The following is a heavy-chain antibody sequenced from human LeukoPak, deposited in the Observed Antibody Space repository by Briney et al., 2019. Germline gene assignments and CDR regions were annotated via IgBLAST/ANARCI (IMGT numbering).Heavy chain of an antibody. CDR1: GSSISSYY. J-gene: IGHJ4*02. V-gene: IGHV4-4*07. CDR2: IYYSGST. Sequence: PSETLSLTCTVSGSSISSYYWSWIRQPAGKGLEWIGRIYYSGSTNYNPSLKSRVTISVDTSKNQFSLKLSSVTAADTAVYYCARDLAVTSYYFDYWGQGTLVTVSS. D-gene: IGHD2-21*02. CDR3: ARDLAVTSYYFDY.